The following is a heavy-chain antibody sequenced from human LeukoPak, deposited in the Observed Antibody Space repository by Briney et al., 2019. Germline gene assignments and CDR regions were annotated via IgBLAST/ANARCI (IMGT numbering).Heavy chain of an antibody. J-gene: IGHJ4*02. V-gene: IGHV5-51*01. CDR3: ATSFLGELSSFDY. D-gene: IGHD3-16*02. Sequence: GESLKISCKGSGYSLTSYWIGWVRQMPGKGLEWMGIIYPGDSDTRYSPSFQGQVTIAADKSIRTAYLQWSSLKASDTAMYYCATSFLGELSSFDYWGQGTLVTVSS. CDR1: GYSLTSYW. CDR2: IYPGDSDT.